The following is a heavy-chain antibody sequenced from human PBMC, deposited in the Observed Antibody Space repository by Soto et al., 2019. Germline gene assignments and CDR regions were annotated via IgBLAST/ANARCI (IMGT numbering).Heavy chain of an antibody. D-gene: IGHD6-19*01. V-gene: IGHV4-59*01. CDR2: IYYSGST. CDR1: GGSISSYY. J-gene: IGHJ1*01. Sequence: SETLSLTCTVSGGSISSYYWSWIRQPPGKGLEWIGYIYYSGSTNYNPSRKSRVTISVDTAKNQFSLNLSSVTAADTAVYYCARGRAVAGTKYFQHWGQGTLVTVSS. CDR3: ARGRAVAGTKYFQH.